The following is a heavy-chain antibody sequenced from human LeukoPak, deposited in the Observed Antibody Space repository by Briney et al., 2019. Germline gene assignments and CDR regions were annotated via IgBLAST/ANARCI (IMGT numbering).Heavy chain of an antibody. J-gene: IGHJ4*02. CDR1: GFTFDDYA. V-gene: IGHV3-9*01. Sequence: GRSLRLSCAASGFTFDDYAMHWVRQAPGKGLEWVSGISWNSATIGYADSVKGRFTISRDNAKNSLYLQMNSLKPEDSAFHYCAKGDRNSYYSFDYWGQGALVTVSS. CDR3: AKGDRNSYYSFDY. D-gene: IGHD1-26*01. CDR2: ISWNSATI.